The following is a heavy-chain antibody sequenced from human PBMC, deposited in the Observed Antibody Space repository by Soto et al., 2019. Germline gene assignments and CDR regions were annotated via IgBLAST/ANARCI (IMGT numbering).Heavy chain of an antibody. D-gene: IGHD3-16*01. CDR2: INHVGGT. J-gene: IGHJ5*02. V-gene: IGHV4-34*01. CDR3: VRIRYQLPSSVLWLDP. CDR1: GGFLSESY. Sequence: SETLSLTCAVYGGFLSESYWTWIRQPPGKGLEWIGEINHVGGTNYNPSLKSRVTMSVDTPQNQFSLRLISVTAADTAMYFCVRIRYQLPSSVLWLDPWGQGTPVTVSS.